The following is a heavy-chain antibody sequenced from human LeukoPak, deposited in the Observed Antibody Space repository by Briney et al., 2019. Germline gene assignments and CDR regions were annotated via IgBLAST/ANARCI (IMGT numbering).Heavy chain of an antibody. CDR1: GFTFDDYA. J-gene: IGHJ3*02. Sequence: GGSLRLSCAASGFTFDDYAMHWVRQAPGKGLEWVSGISWNSGSIGYADSVKGRFTISRDNAKNSLYLQMNSLRAEDTALYYCAKDSRVTMIVVPNAFDSWGQGTMVTVSS. CDR2: ISWNSGSI. CDR3: AKDSRVTMIVVPNAFDS. V-gene: IGHV3-9*01. D-gene: IGHD3-22*01.